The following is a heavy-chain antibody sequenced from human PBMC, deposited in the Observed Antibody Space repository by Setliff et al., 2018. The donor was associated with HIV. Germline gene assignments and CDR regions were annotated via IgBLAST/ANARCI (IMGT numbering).Heavy chain of an antibody. CDR2: ISHTGST. D-gene: IGHD5-18*01. Sequence: SETLSLTCAVYGGSFSAYYWSWIRQSPEMGLEWIAEISHTGSTKYNPSLGSRVTISLATSKNQFSLSLRSLSAADTAVYYCARVYGYGHSPIDSWGQGTPVTVSS. CDR1: GGSFSAYY. J-gene: IGHJ4*02. V-gene: IGHV4-34*01. CDR3: ARVYGYGHSPIDS.